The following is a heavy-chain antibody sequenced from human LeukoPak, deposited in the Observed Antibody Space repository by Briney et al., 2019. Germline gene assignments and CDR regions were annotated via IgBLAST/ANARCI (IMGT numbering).Heavy chain of an antibody. Sequence: ASVKVSCKTSGYTFTGYHVHWVRQAPGQGLEWMGRITPNSGDTIYAQKFQGRATMTRDTSISAAYMELNSLTSDDTAIYYCARDLVEGIWSAGFWGQGTLVTVSS. V-gene: IGHV1-2*06. CDR1: GYTFTGYH. CDR2: ITPNSGDT. CDR3: ARDLVEGIWSAGF. J-gene: IGHJ4*02. D-gene: IGHD3-3*01.